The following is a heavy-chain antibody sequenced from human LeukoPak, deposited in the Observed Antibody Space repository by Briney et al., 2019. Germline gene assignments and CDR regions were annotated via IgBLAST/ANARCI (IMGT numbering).Heavy chain of an antibody. CDR3: AHSTPITPLSSSWEYYFDY. CDR1: GFSLSTSGVG. D-gene: IGHD6-13*01. CDR2: IYWDDDK. V-gene: IGHV2-5*02. Sequence: SGPTLVKPTQTLTLTCTFSGFSLSTSGVGVGWIRQPPGKALEWPALIYWDDDKRYSPSLKSRLTITKDTSKNQVVLTMTNMDPVDTATYYCAHSTPITPLSSSWEYYFDYWGQGTLVTVSS. J-gene: IGHJ4*02.